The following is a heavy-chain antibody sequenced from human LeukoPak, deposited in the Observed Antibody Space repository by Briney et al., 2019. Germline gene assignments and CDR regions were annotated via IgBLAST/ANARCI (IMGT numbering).Heavy chain of an antibody. CDR2: ISYDGSNK. V-gene: IGHV3-30*18. CDR3: AKGGDCSSTSCYHGMDV. D-gene: IGHD2-2*01. J-gene: IGHJ6*04. CDR1: GFTFSSYG. Sequence: GGSLRLSCAASGFTFSSYGMHWVRQAPGKGLEGVAVISYDGSNKYYADSVKGRFTISRDNSKNTLYLQMNGLRAEDTAVYYCAKGGDCSSTSCYHGMDVWGKGTTVTVSP.